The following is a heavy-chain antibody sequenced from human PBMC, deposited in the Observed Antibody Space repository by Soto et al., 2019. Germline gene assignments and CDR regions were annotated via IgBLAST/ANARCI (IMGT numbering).Heavy chain of an antibody. CDR3: ARHPGYTVPTVYATHYFDD. CDR1: GDSIGTINYY. CDR2: IYYSGST. V-gene: IGHV4-39*01. Sequence: QLQLQESGPGLVKPSETLSVTCSVSGDSIGTINYYWGWLRQPPGKGPEWIGSIYYSGSTHYNPSLRGGVTISVDTSKNQFSLRLSSVTAADTAVYYCARHPGYTVPTVYATHYFDDWGQGVLVTVSS. D-gene: IGHD2-8*01. J-gene: IGHJ4*02.